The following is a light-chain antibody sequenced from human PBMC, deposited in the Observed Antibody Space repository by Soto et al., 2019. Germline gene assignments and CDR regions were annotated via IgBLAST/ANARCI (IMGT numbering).Light chain of an antibody. CDR3: AAWDDSLSGRRV. CDR1: SSNIGSNY. Sequence: QSVLTQPPSASRTPGQRVTISCSGSSSNIGSNYVYWYQQLPGTAPKLLIYRNNQRPSGVPDRFSGSKSGTSASLAISGLRSEDEADYYCAAWDDSLSGRRVFGGGTQLTV. V-gene: IGLV1-47*01. J-gene: IGLJ7*01. CDR2: RNN.